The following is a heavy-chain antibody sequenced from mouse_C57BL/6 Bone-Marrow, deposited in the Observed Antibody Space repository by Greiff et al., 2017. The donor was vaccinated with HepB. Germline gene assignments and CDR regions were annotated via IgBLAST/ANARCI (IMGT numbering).Heavy chain of an antibody. Sequence: EVQLQESGPGLVKPSQSLSLTCSVTGYSITSGYYWNWIRQFPGNKLEWMGYISYDGSNNYNPSLKNRISITRDTSKNQFFLKLNSVTTEDTATYYCARSTTVVAGGYFDYWGQGTTLTVSS. CDR3: ARSTTVVAGGYFDY. CDR2: ISYDGSN. D-gene: IGHD1-1*01. J-gene: IGHJ2*01. V-gene: IGHV3-6*01. CDR1: GYSITSGYY.